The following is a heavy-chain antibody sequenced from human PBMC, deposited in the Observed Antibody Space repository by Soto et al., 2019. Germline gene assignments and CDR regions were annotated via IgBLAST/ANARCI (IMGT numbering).Heavy chain of an antibody. D-gene: IGHD1-1*01. CDR1: GFTFSSYA. CDR3: AKDNAAVNWNEGYAFFDY. CDR2: ISGSGGST. Sequence: EVQLLESGGGLVQPGGSLRLSCAASGFTFSSYAMSWVRQAPGKGLEWVSAISGSGGSTYYADSVKGRFTITRDNTKNTLYLQMNSMRAEDTAVYYCAKDNAAVNWNEGYAFFDYWVQGTLVTVSS. J-gene: IGHJ4*02. V-gene: IGHV3-23*01.